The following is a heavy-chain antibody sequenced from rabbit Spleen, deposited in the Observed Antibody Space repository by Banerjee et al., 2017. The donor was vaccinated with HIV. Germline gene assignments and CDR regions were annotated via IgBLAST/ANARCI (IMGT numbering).Heavy chain of an antibody. CDR1: GFSFSSGYD. J-gene: IGHJ4*01. CDR3: VRGASSSGYYSL. CDR2: IASGDGNI. V-gene: IGHV1S40*01. D-gene: IGHD1-1*01. Sequence: QSLEESGGDLVKPGASLTLTCTASGFSFSSGYDMCWVRQAPGKGLEWIACIASGDGNIYYASWAKGRFTMSKTSSTTVTLQMTSLTAADTATYFCVRGASSSGYYSLWGPGTLVTVS.